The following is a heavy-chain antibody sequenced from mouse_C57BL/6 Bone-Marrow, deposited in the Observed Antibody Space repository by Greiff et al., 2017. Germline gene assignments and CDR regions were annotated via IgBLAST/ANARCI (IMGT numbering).Heavy chain of an antibody. J-gene: IGHJ4*01. CDR1: GFTFSSYG. D-gene: IGHD3-2*02. Sequence: EVKLQESGGDLVKPGGSLKLSCAASGFTFSSYGMSWVRQTPDKRLEWVATISSGGSYTYYPDSVKGLFTISRDNAKNTLYLQMSSLKSEDTAMYYCARQLRLRKAMDYWGQGTSVTVSS. CDR2: ISSGGSYT. CDR3: ARQLRLRKAMDY. V-gene: IGHV5-6*01.